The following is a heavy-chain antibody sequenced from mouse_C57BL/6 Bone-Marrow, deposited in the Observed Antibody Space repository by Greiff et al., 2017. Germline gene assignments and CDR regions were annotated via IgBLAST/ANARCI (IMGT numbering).Heavy chain of an antibody. CDR2: INPGSGGT. D-gene: IGHD2-3*01. J-gene: IGHJ2*01. V-gene: IGHV1-54*01. CDR1: GYAFTNYL. Sequence: QVQLQQSGAELVRPGTSVKVSCKASGYAFTNYLIEWVKQRPGQGLEWIGVINPGSGGTNYNEKFKGKATLTADKSSSTAYMQLSSLTSEDSAVYFCARRRWLLQDYWGQGTTRTVSS. CDR3: ARRRWLLQDY.